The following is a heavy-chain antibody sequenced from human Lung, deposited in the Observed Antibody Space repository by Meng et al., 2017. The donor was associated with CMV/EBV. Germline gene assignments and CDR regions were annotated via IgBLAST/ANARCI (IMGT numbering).Heavy chain of an antibody. J-gene: IGHJ4*02. CDR2: INHSGST. CDR1: GGSFSGYY. CDR3: ARGRYDFWSGYYRGYFDY. V-gene: IGHV4-34*01. D-gene: IGHD3-3*01. Sequence: SXTXSLXCAVYGGSFSGYYWSWIRQPPGKGLEWIGEINHSGSTNCNPSLKSRVTISVDTSKNQFSLKLSSVTAADTAVYYCARGRYDFWSGYYRGYFDYWGQGXLVTVSS.